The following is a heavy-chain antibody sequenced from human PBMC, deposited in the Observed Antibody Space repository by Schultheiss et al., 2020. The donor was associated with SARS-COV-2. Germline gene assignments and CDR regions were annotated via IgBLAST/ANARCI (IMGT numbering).Heavy chain of an antibody. D-gene: IGHD2-15*01. CDR3: TTDGDIVVVAARTYYYFHPGMDV. CDR2: ISGSGGST. J-gene: IGHJ6*02. CDR1: GGSISSGGYS. Sequence: ETLSLTCTVSGGSISSGGYSWSWVRQAPGKGLEWVSAISGSGGSTYYADSVKGRFTISRDNSKNTLYLQMNSLKTEDTAVYYCTTDGDIVVVAARTYYYFHPGMDVWGQGTTVTVSS. V-gene: IGHV3-23*01.